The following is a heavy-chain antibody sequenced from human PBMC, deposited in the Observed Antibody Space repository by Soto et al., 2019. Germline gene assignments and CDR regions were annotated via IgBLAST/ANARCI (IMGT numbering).Heavy chain of an antibody. J-gene: IGHJ4*02. CDR1: GFSFSSYA. V-gene: IGHV3-23*01. Sequence: EVQLLESGGGLVQPGESLRLSCEASGFSFSSYAMIWVRQAPGKGLEWVSVISGSGGSSYFADSVKGRFTISRDNPKNTLYLEMISLRAEVTAIYFCAKGSIEYSASIDYWGQGTLVIVSS. CDR3: AKGSIEYSASIDY. D-gene: IGHD4-4*01. CDR2: ISGSGGSS.